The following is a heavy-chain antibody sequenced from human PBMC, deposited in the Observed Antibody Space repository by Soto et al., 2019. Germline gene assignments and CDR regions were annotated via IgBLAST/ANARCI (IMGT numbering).Heavy chain of an antibody. CDR2: ISWNSGSI. J-gene: IGHJ5*02. CDR1: GFTFDDYA. D-gene: IGHD1-20*01. Sequence: GGSLRLSCAASGFTFDDYAMHWVRQAPGKGLEWVSGISWNSGSIGYADSVKGRFTISRDNAKNSLYLQMNSLRAEDTALYYCAKGLSSWEPITGISWLDPWGQGTLVTVSS. CDR3: AKGLSSWEPITGISWLDP. V-gene: IGHV3-9*01.